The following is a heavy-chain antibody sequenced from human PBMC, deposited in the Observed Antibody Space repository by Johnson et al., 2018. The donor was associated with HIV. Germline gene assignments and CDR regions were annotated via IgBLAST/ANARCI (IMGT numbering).Heavy chain of an antibody. V-gene: IGHV3-30*04. J-gene: IGHJ3*02. CDR1: GFTFSHYA. Sequence: QVQLVESGGGVVQPGTSLRLSCAASGFTFSHYAMHWVRQAPGKGLEWVAVISYDGSKKYYAGSVKGRFTISRDNSKTTLYLQLNSLRAEDTAVYYCARDASYGDYAFDIWGQGTMVTVSS. D-gene: IGHD4-17*01. CDR2: ISYDGSKK. CDR3: ARDASYGDYAFDI.